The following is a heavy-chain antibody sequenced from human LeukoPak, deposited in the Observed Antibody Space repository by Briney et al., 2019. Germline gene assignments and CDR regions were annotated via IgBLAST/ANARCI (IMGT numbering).Heavy chain of an antibody. CDR2: IVVGSGNT. J-gene: IGHJ3*02. V-gene: IGHV1-58*02. CDR3: AADSDGYNVGDAFDI. CDR1: GFTFTSSA. D-gene: IGHD5-24*01. Sequence: SVKVSCKASGFTFTSSAMQWVRQARGQRLEWIGWIVVGSGNTNYAQKFQERVTITRDMSTSTAYMELGSLRSEDTAVYYCAADSDGYNVGDAFDIWGQGTMVTVSS.